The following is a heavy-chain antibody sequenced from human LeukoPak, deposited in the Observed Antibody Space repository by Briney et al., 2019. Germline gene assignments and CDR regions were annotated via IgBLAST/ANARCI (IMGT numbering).Heavy chain of an antibody. Sequence: GGSLRLSCVASGFTFSTYSMTWVRQAPGKGLEWVASIKEDGSEKYYVDSVKGRFTISRDNAKNSLYLETNSLRGEDTAVYYCARGRYTLGLWGQGTLVTVSS. J-gene: IGHJ4*02. CDR1: GFTFSTYS. CDR2: IKEDGSEK. CDR3: ARGRYTLGL. V-gene: IGHV3-7*01. D-gene: IGHD1-14*01.